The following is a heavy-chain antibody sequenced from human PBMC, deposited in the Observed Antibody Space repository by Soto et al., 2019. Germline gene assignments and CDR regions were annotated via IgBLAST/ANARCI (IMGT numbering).Heavy chain of an antibody. CDR1: GFTFDDYA. V-gene: IGHV3-9*01. CDR2: ISWNSGSI. CDR3: AKDVTSSGGGRMDV. Sequence: GGSLRLSCAASGFTFDDYAMHWVRQTPGKGLEWVSGISWNSGSIGYADSVKGRFTISRDNAKISLYLQMHSLRAEDTALYYCAKDVTSSGGGRMDVWGKGTTVTVSS. D-gene: IGHD3-22*01. J-gene: IGHJ6*03.